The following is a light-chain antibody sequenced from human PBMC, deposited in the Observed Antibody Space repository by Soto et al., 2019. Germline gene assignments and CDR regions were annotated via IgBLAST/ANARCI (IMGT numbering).Light chain of an antibody. CDR1: QSVLYSANNKNY. Sequence: DIVMTQSPDSLAVSLGERATINCKSSQSVLYSANNKNYLAWYQQRPGQPPKLLIYWASTRESGGSERFSGSWSGTYFTLTISCLQAEDVAVYDCQQYVSTPPTFGQGTKLKIK. CDR2: WAS. J-gene: IGKJ2*01. CDR3: QQYVSTPPT. V-gene: IGKV4-1*01.